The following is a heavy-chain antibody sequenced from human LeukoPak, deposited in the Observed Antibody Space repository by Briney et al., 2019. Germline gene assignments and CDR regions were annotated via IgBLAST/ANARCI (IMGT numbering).Heavy chain of an antibody. CDR3: AGGLGWFNPFDY. CDR1: GFTFSTYA. J-gene: IGHJ4*02. D-gene: IGHD3-10*01. Sequence: PGGSLRLSCAASGFTFSTYAMYWVRQAPGKGLEYVSAISGNGVSTFYANSVKGRFTISRDNSKNTLYLQMGSLRAEDMAVYYCAGGLGWFNPFDYWGQGTLVTVSS. CDR2: ISGNGVST. V-gene: IGHV3-64*01.